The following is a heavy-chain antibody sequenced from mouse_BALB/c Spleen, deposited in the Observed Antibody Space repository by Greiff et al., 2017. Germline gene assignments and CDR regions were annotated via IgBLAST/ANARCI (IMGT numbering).Heavy chain of an antibody. CDR3: ARSGKGVFDY. D-gene: IGHD1-3*01. CDR1: GYTFTDYW. CDR2: IDTSDSYT. V-gene: IGHV1-69*01. J-gene: IGHJ2*01. Sequence: QVQLQQPGAELVMPGASVKMSCKASGYTFTDYWMHWVKQRPGQGLEWIGAIDTSDSYTSYNQKFKGKATLTVDESSSTAYMQLSSLTSEDSAVYYCARSGKGVFDYWGQGTTLTVSS.